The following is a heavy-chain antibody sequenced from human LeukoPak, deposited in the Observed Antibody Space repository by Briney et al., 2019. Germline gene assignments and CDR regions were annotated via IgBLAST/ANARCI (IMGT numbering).Heavy chain of an antibody. Sequence: ASVKVSCKASGYTFTGYYMHWVRQAPGQGLEWMGWINPNSGGTNYAQKFQGRVTMTRHTSISTAYMELSRLRSDDTAVYYCARDGTALYAAYYFDYWGQGTLVTVSS. J-gene: IGHJ4*02. D-gene: IGHD2-8*01. V-gene: IGHV1-2*02. CDR1: GYTFTGYY. CDR2: INPNSGGT. CDR3: ARDGTALYAAYYFDY.